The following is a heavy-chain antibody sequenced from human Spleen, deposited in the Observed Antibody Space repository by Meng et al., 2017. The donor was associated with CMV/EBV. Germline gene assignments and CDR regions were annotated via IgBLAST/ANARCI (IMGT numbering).Heavy chain of an antibody. V-gene: IGHV1-69*05. CDR3: ARDAKYCVFKSCYGLGY. CDR2: IIPIFGTA. CDR1: GYTFTSYD. D-gene: IGHD2-21*01. J-gene: IGHJ4*02. Sequence: SVKVSCKASGYTFTSYDISWVRQAPGQGLEWMGGIIPIFGTANYAQKFQGRVTITTDESTSTAYMELSSLRTEDTAVYYCARDAKYCVFKSCYGLGYWGQGALVTVSS.